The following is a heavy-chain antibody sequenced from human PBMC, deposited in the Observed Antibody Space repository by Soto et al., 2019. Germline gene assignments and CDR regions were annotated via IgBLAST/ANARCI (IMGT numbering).Heavy chain of an antibody. V-gene: IGHV1-18*01. J-gene: IGHJ4*02. CDR2: ISAYNGNT. Sequence: ASVKVSCKASGGTFTSYGISWVRQAPGQGLEWMGWISAYNGNTNYAQKLQGRVTMTTDTSTSTAYMELRSLRSDDTAVYYCAREGSGILLWFGDFDYWGQGTLVTVSS. D-gene: IGHD3-10*01. CDR3: AREGSGILLWFGDFDY. CDR1: GGTFTSYG.